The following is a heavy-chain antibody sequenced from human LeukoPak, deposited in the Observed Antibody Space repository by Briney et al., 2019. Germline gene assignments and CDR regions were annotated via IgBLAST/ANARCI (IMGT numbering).Heavy chain of an antibody. CDR3: ARHPNNNWDY. CDR1: GFTFRNYW. D-gene: IGHD1-1*01. V-gene: IGHV3-7*03. CDR2: INEGGNEK. J-gene: IGHJ4*02. Sequence: GGSLRLSCGVSGFTFRNYWMTWVRQVPGKGLEWVVNINEGGNEKNYVDSVKGRFTVSRDNAQNSLYLQMNSLRVEDTAVYYCARHPNNNWDYWGQGTLVTVSS.